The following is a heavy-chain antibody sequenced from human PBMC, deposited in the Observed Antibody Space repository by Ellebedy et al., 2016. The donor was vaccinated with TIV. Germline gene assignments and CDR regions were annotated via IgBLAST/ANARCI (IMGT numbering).Heavy chain of an antibody. Sequence: GGSLRLXCAASGFTFSNAWMNWVRRAPGKGLEWVGRIKSKSDGGTTAYAAPVQGRFTISRDDSKNTLYLQMNSLKTGDTAVYYCTTSYYDYMWGTYRYTPDVWGQGTTVTVSS. CDR3: TTSYYDYMWGTYRYTPDV. J-gene: IGHJ6*02. CDR2: IKSKSDGGTT. V-gene: IGHV3-15*07. CDR1: GFTFSNAW. D-gene: IGHD3-16*02.